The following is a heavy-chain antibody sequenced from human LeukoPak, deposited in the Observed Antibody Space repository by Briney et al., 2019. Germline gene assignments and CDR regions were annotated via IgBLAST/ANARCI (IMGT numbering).Heavy chain of an antibody. J-gene: IGHJ4*02. Sequence: ASVKVSCKASGYTFTSYYMHWVRQAPGQGLEWMGWINPNSGGTNYAQKFQGRVTMTRDTSTSTACMELSRLRSDDTAVYYCARDLWFGEFFFDYWGQGTLVTVSS. CDR1: GYTFTSYY. CDR2: INPNSGGT. CDR3: ARDLWFGEFFFDY. V-gene: IGHV1-2*02. D-gene: IGHD3-10*01.